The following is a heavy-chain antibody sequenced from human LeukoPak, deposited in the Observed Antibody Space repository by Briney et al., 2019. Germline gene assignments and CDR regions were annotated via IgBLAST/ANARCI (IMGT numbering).Heavy chain of an antibody. D-gene: IGHD3-22*01. V-gene: IGHV1-8*01. CDR1: GYTFTSYD. CDR2: MNPNSGNT. CDR3: ARERERSGYYSPWPYYYYYYMDV. J-gene: IGHJ6*03. Sequence: ASVKLSCTASGYTFTSYDINWVRQATGQGLEWMRWMNPNSGNTGYAQKFPGRVTMSRNTSISTAYMELSSLRSEDTAVYYCARERERSGYYSPWPYYYYYYMDVWGKGTTVTISS.